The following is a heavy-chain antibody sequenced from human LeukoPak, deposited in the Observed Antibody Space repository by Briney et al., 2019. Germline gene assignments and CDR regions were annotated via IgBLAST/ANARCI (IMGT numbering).Heavy chain of an antibody. D-gene: IGHD2-2*01. CDR2: IYSGGST. V-gene: IGHV3-66*02. Sequence: PGGSLRLSCAASGFTVSSNYMSWVRQAPGKGLEWVSVIYSGGSTYYADSVKGRFTISRDNSKNTLYLQMNSLRAEDTAVYYCASSVVPATGGYYYMDVWGKGTTVTVSS. CDR1: GFTVSSNY. CDR3: ASSVVPATGGYYYMDV. J-gene: IGHJ6*03.